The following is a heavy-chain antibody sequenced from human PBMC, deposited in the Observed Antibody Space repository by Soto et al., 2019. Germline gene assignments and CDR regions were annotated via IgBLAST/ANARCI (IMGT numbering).Heavy chain of an antibody. CDR3: ARDTGTYPYYFDY. Sequence: QVQLQESGPGLVKPSQTLSLTCTVSGGSISSGENFWNWLRQSPGKGLEWIGYIHHSGSTYYNPSLRSRLTISVDTSKNQISLKLNSVPAADTAVYYCARDTGTYPYYFDYWGQGTRVTVSS. J-gene: IGHJ4*02. D-gene: IGHD1-26*01. CDR1: GGSISSGENF. CDR2: IHHSGST. V-gene: IGHV4-30-4*01.